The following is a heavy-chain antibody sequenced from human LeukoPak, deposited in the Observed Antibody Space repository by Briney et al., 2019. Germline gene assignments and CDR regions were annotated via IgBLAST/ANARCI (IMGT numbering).Heavy chain of an antibody. J-gene: IGHJ4*02. D-gene: IGHD5-18*01. CDR1: GDSVSSNSGA. CDR2: TYKRSKWYN. Sequence: SQTLSLTCALSGDSVSSNSGAWNWIRQSPSRGLEWLGRTYKRSKWYNEYAKSVKSRITINPDTSKNQFSLHLNSVTPEDTAVYYCAKEKGYTYGLDYWGQGTLVTVSS. CDR3: AKEKGYTYGLDY. V-gene: IGHV6-1*01.